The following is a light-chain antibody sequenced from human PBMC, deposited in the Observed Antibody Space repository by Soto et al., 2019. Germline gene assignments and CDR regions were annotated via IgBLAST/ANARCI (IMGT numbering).Light chain of an antibody. CDR1: QSVDGK. V-gene: IGKV3-15*01. CDR2: GAS. J-gene: IGKJ4*01. Sequence: EIVMTQSPATLSVSPGERATLSCRASQSVDGKLAWYQQKPGQAPRLLIYGASTRATGIPARFSGSGSGTEFTLTISSRQSEDFAVYYCQQYAYRPPLTFGGGTKVEIK. CDR3: QQYAYRPPLT.